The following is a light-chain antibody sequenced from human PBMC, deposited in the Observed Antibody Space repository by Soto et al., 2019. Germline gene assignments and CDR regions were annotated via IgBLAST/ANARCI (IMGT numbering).Light chain of an antibody. CDR2: DVS. Sequence: QSALTQPVSVSGSPGQSITLSCTGTSSDVGAYNSVSWYQQHPGKAPKLIIYDVSTRPSGVSNRFSGSKSGNTASLTISGLQAEDEADYYCSSSTTSTTRVFGTGTKLTVL. CDR1: SSDVGAYNS. J-gene: IGLJ1*01. CDR3: SSSTTSTTRV. V-gene: IGLV2-14*03.